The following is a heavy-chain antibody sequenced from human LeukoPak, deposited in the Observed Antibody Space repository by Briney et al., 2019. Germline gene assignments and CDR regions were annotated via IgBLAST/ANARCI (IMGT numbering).Heavy chain of an antibody. D-gene: IGHD6-13*01. J-gene: IGHJ5*02. Sequence: PSETLSLTCAVSGGSISSSNWWSWVRQPPGKGLEWIGEIYHSGSTNYNPSLKSRVPISVDKSKNQFSLKLSSVTAADTAVYYCARGVAAAGTDWFDPWGQGTLVTVSS. CDR3: ARGVAAAGTDWFDP. CDR2: IYHSGST. V-gene: IGHV4-4*02. CDR1: GGSISSSNW.